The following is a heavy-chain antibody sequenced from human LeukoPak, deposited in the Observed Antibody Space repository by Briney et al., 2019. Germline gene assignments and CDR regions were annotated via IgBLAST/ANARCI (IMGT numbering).Heavy chain of an antibody. CDR1: KFTFSQSA. CDR3: AQGASPDY. CDR2: ISGSGYST. D-gene: IGHD2-2*01. Sequence: GGSLRLSCAASKFTFSQSAMSWVRQAPGKGLEWVSSISGSGYSTNYADSVKGRFTISRDNSNNTLSLQMNSPRVEDTAKYYCAQGASPDYWGQGTLVTVSS. J-gene: IGHJ4*02. V-gene: IGHV3-23*01.